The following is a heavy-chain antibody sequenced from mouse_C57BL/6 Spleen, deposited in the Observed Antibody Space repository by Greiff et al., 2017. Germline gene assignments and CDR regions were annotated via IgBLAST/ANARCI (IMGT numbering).Heavy chain of an antibody. CDR3: ARGRLRRGDFDY. J-gene: IGHJ2*01. CDR2: IDPSDSYT. CDR1: GYTFTSYW. D-gene: IGHD2-4*01. Sequence: VQLQQPGAELVKPGASVKLSCKASGYTFTSYWMQWVKQRPGQGLEWIGEIDPSDSYTNYTQKFKGKATLTVDTSSSTAYMQLSSLTSEDSAVYYCARGRLRRGDFDYWGQGTTLTVSS. V-gene: IGHV1-50*01.